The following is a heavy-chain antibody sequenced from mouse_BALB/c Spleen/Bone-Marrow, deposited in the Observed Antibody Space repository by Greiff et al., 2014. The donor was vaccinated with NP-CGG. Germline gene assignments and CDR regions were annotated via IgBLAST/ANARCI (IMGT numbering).Heavy chain of an antibody. J-gene: IGHJ2*01. CDR2: INPNSRTI. CDR3: GRQSYYGDTDY. V-gene: IGHV4-1*02. D-gene: IGHD2-13*01. Sequence: VQLKESGGGLAQPGGSLKLSCAASGFDFSGYWMRWVRQAPGKGLQWIGEINPNSRTINYEPSLKDKFIMSRDNAKNTLYLQMRKVRSEDTALYYCGRQSYYGDTDYWGQGTTLTVSS. CDR1: GFDFSGYW.